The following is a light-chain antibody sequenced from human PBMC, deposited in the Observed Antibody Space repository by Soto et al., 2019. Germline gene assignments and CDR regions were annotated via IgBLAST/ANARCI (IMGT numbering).Light chain of an antibody. CDR1: QSVSSSY. CDR3: QHYGTSAL. V-gene: IGKV3-20*01. CDR2: GAS. Sequence: EIVLTQSPGTLSLSPGERATLSCRASQSVSSSYLDWYQQKSGQAPRLLIYGASNRATGIPDRFSVSASGTDFTLTISRLEPEDLAVYYWQHYGTSALFGPGTKVDIK. J-gene: IGKJ3*01.